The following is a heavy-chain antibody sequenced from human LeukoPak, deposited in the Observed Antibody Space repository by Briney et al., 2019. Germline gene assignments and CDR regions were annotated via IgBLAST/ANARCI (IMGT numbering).Heavy chain of an antibody. CDR2: ISFDGSNK. CDR1: RSPFSRYA. CDR3: ARDAPLTLRYFDY. V-gene: IGHV3-30-3*01. D-gene: IGHD1-14*01. Sequence: GGYLRLSCAASRSPFSRYAMHWVRQAPGKGVECVAVISFDGSNKYYADSVKGRFTISRDNSKNTLYLQMNSLRAEDTASYYCARDAPLTLRYFDYWGQGTLVTLLS. J-gene: IGHJ4*02.